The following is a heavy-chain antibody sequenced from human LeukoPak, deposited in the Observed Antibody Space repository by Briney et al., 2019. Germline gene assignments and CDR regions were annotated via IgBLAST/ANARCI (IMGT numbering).Heavy chain of an antibody. CDR2: IIPILGIA. Sequence: SVKVSCKASGGTFSSYAISWVRQAPGQGLEWMGRIIPILGIANYAQKFQGRVTITADKSTSTAYMELSSLRSEDMAVYYCARYSSSTFDYWGQGTLVTVSS. CDR3: ARYSSSTFDY. D-gene: IGHD6-6*01. CDR1: GGTFSSYA. V-gene: IGHV1-69*04. J-gene: IGHJ4*02.